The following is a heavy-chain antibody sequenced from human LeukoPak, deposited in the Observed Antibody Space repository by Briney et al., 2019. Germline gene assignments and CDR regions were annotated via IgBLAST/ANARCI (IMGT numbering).Heavy chain of an antibody. CDR1: GFTFDDYA. J-gene: IGHJ3*02. V-gene: IGHV3-9*03. CDR3: AKGGMATIRGHFDAFDI. CDR2: ISWNSGSI. D-gene: IGHD5-24*01. Sequence: GGSLRLSCAASGFTFDDYAMHWVRQAPGKGLEWVSGISWNSGSIGYADSVKGRFTISRDSAKNSLYLQMNSLRAEDMALYYCAKGGMATIRGHFDAFDIWGQGTMVTVSS.